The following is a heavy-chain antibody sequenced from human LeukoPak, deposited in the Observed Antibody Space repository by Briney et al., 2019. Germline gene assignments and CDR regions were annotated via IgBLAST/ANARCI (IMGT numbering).Heavy chain of an antibody. CDR3: ARDRGGCFGYYDFWSGYYGPNWFDP. Sequence: GGALRLSCAASGFNFRSYIMNWVRQAPGKGLEWVSSISSRSSYIFYQDSQRGWFTIPRHNAKNSLYLQMNSLRGEDTAVYYCARDRGGCFGYYDFWSGYYGPNWFDPWGQGTLVSVSS. CDR1: GFNFRSYI. J-gene: IGHJ5*02. D-gene: IGHD3-3*01. CDR2: ISSRSSYI. V-gene: IGHV3-21*01.